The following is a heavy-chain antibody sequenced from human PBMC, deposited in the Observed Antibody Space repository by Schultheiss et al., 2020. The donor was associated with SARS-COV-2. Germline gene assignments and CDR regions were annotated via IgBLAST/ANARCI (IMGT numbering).Heavy chain of an antibody. CDR1: GGSISSYY. CDR2: IYYSAST. Sequence: SETLSLTCTVSGGSISSYYWSWIRRPPGKGLEWIGYIYYSASTNYNPSLKSRVTISVDTSKNQFSLKLSSVTAADTAVYYCARQYYYYYMDVWGKGTTVTVSS. J-gene: IGHJ6*03. V-gene: IGHV4-59*08. CDR3: ARQYYYYYMDV.